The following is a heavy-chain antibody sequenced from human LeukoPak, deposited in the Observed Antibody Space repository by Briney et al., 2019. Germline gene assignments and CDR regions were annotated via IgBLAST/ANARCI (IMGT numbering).Heavy chain of an antibody. CDR3: ARDQEGFDY. J-gene: IGHJ4*02. V-gene: IGHV1-46*01. CDR2: IYPRDGST. Sequence: ASVKVSCKASGYTFTSNYIHWARQAPGQGLEWMGMIYPRDGSTSYAQKFQGRVTVTRDTPTSTVHMELSGLRSEDTAVYYCARDQEGFDYWGQGTLVTVSS. CDR1: GYTFTSNY.